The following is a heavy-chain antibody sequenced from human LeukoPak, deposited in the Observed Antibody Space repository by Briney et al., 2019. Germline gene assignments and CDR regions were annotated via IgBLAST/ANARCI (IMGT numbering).Heavy chain of an antibody. D-gene: IGHD6-13*01. CDR3: TRRYSSRLGAYDY. J-gene: IGHJ4*02. Sequence: GESLKISCKGSGYSFTSYWIGWVRQMPGKGLEWMGIIYPGDSDTTYSPSFQGQVTISADKSISTAYLQWSSLKASDTAMYYCTRRYSSRLGAYDYWGQGTLVTVSS. V-gene: IGHV5-51*01. CDR2: IYPGDSDT. CDR1: GYSFTSYW.